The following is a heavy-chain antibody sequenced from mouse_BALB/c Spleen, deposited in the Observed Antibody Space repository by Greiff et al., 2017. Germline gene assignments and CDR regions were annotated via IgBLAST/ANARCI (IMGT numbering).Heavy chain of an antibody. J-gene: IGHJ4*01. CDR2: ISSGGSYT. CDR3: ASSMITTVMDY. CDR1: GFTFSSYG. Sequence: EVKLMESGGDLVKPGGSLKLSCAASGFTFSSYGMSWVRQTPDKRLEWVATISSGGSYTYYPDSVKGRFTISRDNAKNTLYLQMSSLKSEDTAMYYCASSMITTVMDYWGQGTSVTVSS. V-gene: IGHV5-6*01. D-gene: IGHD2-4*01.